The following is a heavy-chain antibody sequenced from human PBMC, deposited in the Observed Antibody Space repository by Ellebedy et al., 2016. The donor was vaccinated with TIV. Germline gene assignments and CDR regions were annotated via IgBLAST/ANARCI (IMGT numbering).Heavy chain of an antibody. CDR1: GGSFTSNY. V-gene: IGHV4-59*01. J-gene: IGHJ4*02. CDR3: AGGPWRSSGFPYQFDY. Sequence: PSETLSLTCSVSGGSFTSNYWSWIRQSPGKGLEWIGDIYYNYSGSTNYNPSLKSRVTISADTSKNQFSLKLNSVTAADTAVYYGAGGPWRSSGFPYQFDYWGQGTVVTVSP. CDR2: IYYNYSGST. D-gene: IGHD3-22*01.